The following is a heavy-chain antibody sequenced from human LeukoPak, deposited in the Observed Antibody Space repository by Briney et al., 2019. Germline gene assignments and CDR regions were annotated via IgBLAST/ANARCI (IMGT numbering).Heavy chain of an antibody. CDR1: GGTFSSYA. CDR3: ARCVLVVAATQVYYMDV. Sequence: ASVKVSCKASGGTFSSYAISWVRQAPGQGLEWMGGIIPIFGTANYAQKFQGRVTITTDESTSTAYMELSSLRSEDTAVHYCARCVLVVAATQVYYMDVWGKGTTVTVSS. V-gene: IGHV1-69*05. D-gene: IGHD2-15*01. J-gene: IGHJ6*03. CDR2: IIPIFGTA.